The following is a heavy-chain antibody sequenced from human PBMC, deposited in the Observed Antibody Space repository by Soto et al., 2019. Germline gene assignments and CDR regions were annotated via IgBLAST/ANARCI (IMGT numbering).Heavy chain of an antibody. J-gene: IGHJ4*02. CDR1: GFTFSSYA. CDR3: ATRIVGAIRWAYYFDY. CDR2: ISGSGGST. D-gene: IGHD1-26*01. Sequence: EVQLLESGGGLVQPGGSLRLSCAASGFTFSSYAMSWVRQAPGKGLEWVSAISGSGGSTYYADSVKGRFTISRDNSKNTLYLQMNSLRAEDRAVYYCATRIVGAIRWAYYFDYWGQGTLVTVSS. V-gene: IGHV3-23*01.